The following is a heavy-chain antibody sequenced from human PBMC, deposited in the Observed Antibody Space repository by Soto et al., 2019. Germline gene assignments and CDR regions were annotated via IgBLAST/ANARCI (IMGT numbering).Heavy chain of an antibody. CDR3: ARDQLRPGILYSLGVLLPEYGL. D-gene: IGHD3-22*01. Sequence: LRLSCAASGFAFSTFAMTWVRQAPGKGLEWVAAISVSGNNAYYADSVKGRFTISRDNPQNSVFLQMSSLRADDTAVYYCARDQLRPGILYSLGVLLPEYGLWGQGTLVTVSS. V-gene: IGHV3-23*01. CDR2: ISVSGNNA. J-gene: IGHJ4*02. CDR1: GFAFSTFA.